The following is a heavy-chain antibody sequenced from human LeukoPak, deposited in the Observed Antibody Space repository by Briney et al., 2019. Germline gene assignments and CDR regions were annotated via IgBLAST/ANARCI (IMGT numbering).Heavy chain of an antibody. CDR2: IKSKTDGGTT. J-gene: IGHJ4*02. CDR1: GFTVSSSY. CDR3: TTDLHPGYSSSALDL. Sequence: PGGSLRLSCAASGFTVSSSYMSWVRQAPGKGLEWVGRIKSKTDGGTTDYAAPVKGRFTISRDDSKNTLYLQMNSLKTEDTAVYYCTTDLHPGYSSSALDLWGQGTLVTVSS. D-gene: IGHD6-19*01. V-gene: IGHV3-15*01.